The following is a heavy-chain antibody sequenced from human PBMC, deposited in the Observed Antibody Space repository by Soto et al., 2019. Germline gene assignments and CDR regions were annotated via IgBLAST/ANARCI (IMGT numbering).Heavy chain of an antibody. CDR3: ARSESSGWYPHY. CDR1: GFTVSSNY. Sequence: GWSLRLSCAASGFTVSSNYMSLVRQAPGKGLEWVSVIYSGGSTYYADSVKGRFTISRDNYKNTLYLQMNSLRAEDTAVYYCARSESSGWYPHYWGQGTLVTVSS. CDR2: IYSGGST. D-gene: IGHD6-19*01. J-gene: IGHJ4*02. V-gene: IGHV3-53*01.